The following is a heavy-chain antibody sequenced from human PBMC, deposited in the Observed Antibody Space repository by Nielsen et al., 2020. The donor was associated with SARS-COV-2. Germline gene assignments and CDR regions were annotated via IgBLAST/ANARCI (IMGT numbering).Heavy chain of an antibody. CDR2: IWYDGSNK. D-gene: IGHD3-22*01. V-gene: IGHV3-33*01. CDR1: GFTFSSYG. J-gene: IGHJ4*02. Sequence: GSLRLSCAASGFTFSSYGMHWVRQAPGKGLEWVAVIWYDGSNKYYADSVKGRFTISRDNSKNTVYLQMNSLRGEDTAVYYCARAPSPDDSSGGGYWDQGTLVTVSS. CDR3: ARAPSPDDSSGGGY.